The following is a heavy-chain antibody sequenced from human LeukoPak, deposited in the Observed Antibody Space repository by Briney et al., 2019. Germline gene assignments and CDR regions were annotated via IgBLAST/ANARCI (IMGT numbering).Heavy chain of an antibody. CDR2: IYTSGST. D-gene: IGHD2-2*01. Sequence: SETLSLTCTVSGGSISSGSYYWSWIRQPAGKGLEWIGRIYTSGSTNYNPSLKSRVTISVDTSKNQFSLKLSSVTAADTAVHYCARGRSLGSTYYFDYWGQGTLVTVSS. CDR3: ARGRSLGSTYYFDY. J-gene: IGHJ4*02. CDR1: GGSISSGSYY. V-gene: IGHV4-61*02.